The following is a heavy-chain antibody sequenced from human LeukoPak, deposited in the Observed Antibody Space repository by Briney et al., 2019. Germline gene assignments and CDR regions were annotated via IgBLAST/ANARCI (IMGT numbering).Heavy chain of an antibody. CDR3: ASCIAAFFDY. J-gene: IGHJ4*02. D-gene: IGHD6-13*01. CDR1: GYTFTSYY. Sequence: GASVKVSCKASGYTFTSYYMHWVRQAPGQGLEWMGIINPSGGSTSYAQKFQGRVTISVDTSKNQFSLKLSSVTAADTAVYYCASCIAAFFDYWGQGTLVTVSS. CDR2: INPSGGST. V-gene: IGHV1-46*01.